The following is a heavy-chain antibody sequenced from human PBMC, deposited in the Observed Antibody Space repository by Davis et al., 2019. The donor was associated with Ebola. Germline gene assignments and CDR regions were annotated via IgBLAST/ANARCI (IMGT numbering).Heavy chain of an antibody. CDR1: GGSFSGYY. CDR3: ARARKPRITIFGVVMGYYYYYGMDV. Sequence: PSETLSLTCAVYGGSFSGYYWSWIRQPPGKGLEWIGEINHSGSTNYNPSLKSRVTISVDTSKNQFSLKLSSVTAADTAVYYCARARKPRITIFGVVMGYYYYYGMDVWGQGTTVTVSS. J-gene: IGHJ6*02. V-gene: IGHV4-34*01. CDR2: INHSGST. D-gene: IGHD3-3*01.